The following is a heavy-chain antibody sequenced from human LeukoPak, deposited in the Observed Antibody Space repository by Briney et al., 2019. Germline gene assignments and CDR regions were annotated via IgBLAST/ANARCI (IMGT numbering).Heavy chain of an antibody. CDR2: IYSGGST. Sequence: GSLRLSCAASGFTVSSNYMSWVRQAPGKGLEWVSVIYSGGSTYYADSVKGRFTISRDNSKNTLYLQMNSLRAEDTAVYYCAREFVDTAMVDIWGQGTMVTVSS. CDR1: GFTVSSNY. V-gene: IGHV3-53*01. J-gene: IGHJ3*02. CDR3: AREFVDTAMVDI. D-gene: IGHD5-18*01.